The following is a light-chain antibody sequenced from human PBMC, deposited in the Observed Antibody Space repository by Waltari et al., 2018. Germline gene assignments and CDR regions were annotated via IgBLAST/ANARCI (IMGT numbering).Light chain of an antibody. CDR2: DVT. J-gene: IGLJ2*01. CDR1: SSHVGGYVL. CDR3: CSYAGNRIWI. Sequence: QSALAQPASVSGSPGRSITIPCSGPSSHVGGYVLSPGYQQKPGRAPKLIISDVTERPSGVSDRFSGSKSGNTASLTISGLLPEDEADYYCCSYAGNRIWIFGGGTKVTVL. V-gene: IGLV2-23*02.